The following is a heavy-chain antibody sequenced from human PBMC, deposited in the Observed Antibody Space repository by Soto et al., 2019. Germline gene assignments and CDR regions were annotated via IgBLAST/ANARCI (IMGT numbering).Heavy chain of an antibody. Sequence: ASVKVSCQTSGYTFTSYGISWVRQAPGQGLEWMGWISAYNGNTNYAQKLQGRVTMTTDTSTSTAYMELRSLRSDDTAVYYCARVVTEWSPIDYWGQGTLVTVSS. D-gene: IGHD3-3*01. V-gene: IGHV1-18*01. CDR2: ISAYNGNT. CDR3: ARVVTEWSPIDY. J-gene: IGHJ4*02. CDR1: GYTFTSYG.